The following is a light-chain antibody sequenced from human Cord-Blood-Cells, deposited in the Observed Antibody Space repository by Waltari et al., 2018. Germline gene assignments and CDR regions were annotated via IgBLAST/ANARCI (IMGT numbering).Light chain of an antibody. J-gene: IGLJ2*01. CDR3: CSYAGTDVV. Sequence: QSALTQPRSVSGSPGQSVTISCTGTSSDVGGYNYVSWYQQHPGKAPNLMIYDVSKRPSGVPDRFSGSKSGNTASLTISRLQAEDEADYYCCSYAGTDVVFGGGTKLTVL. CDR2: DVS. V-gene: IGLV2-11*01. CDR1: SSDVGGYNY.